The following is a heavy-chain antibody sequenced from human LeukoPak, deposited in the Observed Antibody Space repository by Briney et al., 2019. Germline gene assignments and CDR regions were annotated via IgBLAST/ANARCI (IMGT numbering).Heavy chain of an antibody. CDR1: GLIFTNAW. Sequence: GGSLRLSCVASGLIFTNAWMSWVRQAPGKGLEWVANIKQDGSEKYYVDSVKGRFTISRDNAKNSLYLQMNSLRAEDTAVYYCARVDRGITIFGVVISPFDYWGQGTLVTVSS. CDR2: IKQDGSEK. V-gene: IGHV3-7*01. J-gene: IGHJ4*02. D-gene: IGHD3-3*01. CDR3: ARVDRGITIFGVVISPFDY.